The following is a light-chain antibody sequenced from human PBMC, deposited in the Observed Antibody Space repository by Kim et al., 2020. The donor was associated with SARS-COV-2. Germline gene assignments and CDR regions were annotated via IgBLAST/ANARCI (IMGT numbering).Light chain of an antibody. CDR1: ESVSTS. CDR3: HQYHTWPYS. V-gene: IGKV3-15*01. Sequence: SAAPGETVTLSCGATESVSTSLAWYQQRPGQAPTLLIYGASTRATGIPARFTGSGSGSQFTLTIRGLQSEDFAVYHCHQYHTWPYSFGRGTKLEI. CDR2: GAS. J-gene: IGKJ2*03.